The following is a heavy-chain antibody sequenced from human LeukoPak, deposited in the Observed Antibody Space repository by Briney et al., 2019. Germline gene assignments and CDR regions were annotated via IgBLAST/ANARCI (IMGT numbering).Heavy chain of an antibody. CDR3: AREPVTSGYYYYGMDV. CDR2: ISSSSSYI. V-gene: IGHV3-21*01. D-gene: IGHD4-17*01. J-gene: IGHJ6*02. Sequence: PGGSLRLPCAASGFTFSSYSMNWVRQAPGKGLEWVSSISSSSSYIYYADSVKGRFTISRDNAKNSLYLQMNSLRAEDTAVYYCAREPVTSGYYYYGMDVWGQGTTVTVSS. CDR1: GFTFSSYS.